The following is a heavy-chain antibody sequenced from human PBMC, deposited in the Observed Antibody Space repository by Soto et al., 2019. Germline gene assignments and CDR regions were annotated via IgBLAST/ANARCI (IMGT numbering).Heavy chain of an antibody. Sequence: ASVKVSCKASGGTFSSYTISWVRQAPGQGLEWMGWISAYNGNTNYAQKLQGRVTMTTDTSTSTAYMELRSLRSDDTAVYYCARSPPYDILTGYYSPFDYWGQGTLVTVSS. D-gene: IGHD3-9*01. V-gene: IGHV1-18*01. J-gene: IGHJ4*02. CDR3: ARSPPYDILTGYYSPFDY. CDR2: ISAYNGNT. CDR1: GGTFSSYT.